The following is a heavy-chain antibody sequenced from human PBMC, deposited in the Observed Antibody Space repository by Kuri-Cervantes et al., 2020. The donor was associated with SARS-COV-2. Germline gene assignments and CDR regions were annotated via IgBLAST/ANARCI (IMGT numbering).Heavy chain of an antibody. D-gene: IGHD6-13*01. Sequence: SETLSLTCTVSGGSITSSAHYWGWVRQPPGKGLEWIATIYHSGSTYYNPSLKSRVTISIDTSKNQFSLKLSSVTAADTAVYYCARNSAFSSSWPLDNWGQGTLVTVSS. CDR2: IYHSGST. V-gene: IGHV4-39*01. J-gene: IGHJ4*02. CDR1: GGSITSSAHY. CDR3: ARNSAFSSSWPLDN.